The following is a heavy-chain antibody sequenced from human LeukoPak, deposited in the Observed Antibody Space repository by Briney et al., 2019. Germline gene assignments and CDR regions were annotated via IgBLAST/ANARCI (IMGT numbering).Heavy chain of an antibody. V-gene: IGHV4-34*01. J-gene: IGHJ3*02. CDR3: ARGGPTRRGAFDI. Sequence: PSETLSLTCAVYGGSFSGYYWSWIRQPPGEGLEWIGEINHSGSTNYNPSLKSRVTISVDTSKNQFSLKLSSVTAADTAVHYCARGGPTRRGAFDIWGQGTMVTVSS. CDR1: GGSFSGYY. CDR2: INHSGST. D-gene: IGHD3-10*01.